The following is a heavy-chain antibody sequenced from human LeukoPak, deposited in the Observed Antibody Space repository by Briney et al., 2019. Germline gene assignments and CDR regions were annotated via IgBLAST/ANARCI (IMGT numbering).Heavy chain of an antibody. Sequence: GGSLRLSCAASGFTFTSYAMSWVRQAPGKGLEWVSSISGSGGSRFYVDSVKGRFTISRDNTKNTLYLQMNSLRAEDTALYYCAKDPQRGSPYYFDYWGQGTLVTVSS. CDR2: ISGSGGSR. CDR1: GFTFTSYA. D-gene: IGHD1-26*01. V-gene: IGHV3-23*01. J-gene: IGHJ4*02. CDR3: AKDPQRGSPYYFDY.